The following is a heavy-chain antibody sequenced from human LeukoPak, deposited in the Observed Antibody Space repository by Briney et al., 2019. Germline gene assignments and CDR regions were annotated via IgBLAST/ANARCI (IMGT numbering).Heavy chain of an antibody. CDR2: VSYSGDT. J-gene: IGHJ2*01. V-gene: IGHV4-59*08. D-gene: IGHD2-15*01. CDR1: SDSLGSFY. Sequence: KPSETLSLTCSVSSDSLGSFYWSWLRQPPGKGLEWIGHVSYSGDTNYNPSLKSRVTLSVDTSKNQFSLSLISVTAADTAVYFCARQKSQFLLPSADWYFDLWGRGTLVTVSS. CDR3: ARQKSQFLLPSADWYFDL.